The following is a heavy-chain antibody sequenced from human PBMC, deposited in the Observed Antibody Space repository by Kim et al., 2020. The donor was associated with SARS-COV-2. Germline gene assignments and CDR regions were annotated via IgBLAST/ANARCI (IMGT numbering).Heavy chain of an antibody. D-gene: IGHD3-10*01. J-gene: IGHJ6*02. CDR1: GFTFSSYD. V-gene: IGHV3-33*01. Sequence: GGSLRLSCAASGFTFSSYDMHWVRQAPGKGLEWVAVIWYDGSIIHYADSVKGRFTISRDNSKKTLYLQMNSVRAEDRAVYYCARMWVRGIIITNYYYYGMDVWGQGTTVTVSS. CDR3: ARMWVRGIIITNYYYYGMDV. CDR2: IWYDGSII.